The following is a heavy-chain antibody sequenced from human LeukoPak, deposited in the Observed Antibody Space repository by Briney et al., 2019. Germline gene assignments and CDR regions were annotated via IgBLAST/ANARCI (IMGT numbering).Heavy chain of an antibody. CDR2: ISSNGVGT. Sequence: PGGSLRLSSAASGFTFSSYAMHWVRHAPGKGLEYVSAISSNGVGTYYANSVKGRFTISRDNSKNTLYLQMGSLRAEDMAVYNCARDSSITIFGAAYSYMNVWGKGTTVTVSS. CDR3: ARDSSITIFGAAYSYMNV. J-gene: IGHJ6*03. V-gene: IGHV3-64*01. D-gene: IGHD3-3*01. CDR1: GFTFSSYA.